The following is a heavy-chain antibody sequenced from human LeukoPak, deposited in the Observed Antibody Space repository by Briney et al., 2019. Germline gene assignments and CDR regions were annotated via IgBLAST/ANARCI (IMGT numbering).Heavy chain of an antibody. Sequence: GGTLRLSCAASGFTFSSYGMHWVRQAPGKGLEWVAVISYDGSNKYYADSVKGRFTISRDNSKNTLYLQMNSLRAEDTAVYYCAKDFISGWYAPYFDYWGQGTLVTVSS. D-gene: IGHD6-19*01. CDR1: GFTFSSYG. CDR3: AKDFISGWYAPYFDY. V-gene: IGHV3-30*18. J-gene: IGHJ4*02. CDR2: ISYDGSNK.